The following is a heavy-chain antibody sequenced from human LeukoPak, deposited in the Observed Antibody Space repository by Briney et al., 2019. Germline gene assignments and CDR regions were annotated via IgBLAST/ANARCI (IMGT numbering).Heavy chain of an antibody. D-gene: IGHD3-3*01. CDR3: ASAPYYDFWSGYYTNWYFDL. Sequence: SETLSLTCTASDGSINSDFWTWIRQPPGKGLEWIGYIYYSGSTNYNPSLKSRVTISVDTSKNQFSLKLSSVTAADTAVYYCASAPYYDFWSGYYTNWYFDLWGRGTLVTVSS. J-gene: IGHJ2*01. CDR1: DGSINSDF. V-gene: IGHV4-59*01. CDR2: IYYSGST.